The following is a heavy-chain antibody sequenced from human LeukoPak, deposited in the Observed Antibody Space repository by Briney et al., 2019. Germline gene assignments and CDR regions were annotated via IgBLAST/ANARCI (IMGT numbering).Heavy chain of an antibody. Sequence: GGSLRLSCAASGFTVSSNYMSWIRQAPGKGLEWVSVIYSGGSTYYADSVKGRFTISRDNSKNTLYVQMNSLRAEDTAVYYCARDSGYYGSGSYYPNDNWGQGTLVTVSA. J-gene: IGHJ4*02. CDR1: GFTVSSNY. CDR2: IYSGGST. V-gene: IGHV3-53*05. CDR3: ARDSGYYGSGSYYPNDN. D-gene: IGHD3-10*01.